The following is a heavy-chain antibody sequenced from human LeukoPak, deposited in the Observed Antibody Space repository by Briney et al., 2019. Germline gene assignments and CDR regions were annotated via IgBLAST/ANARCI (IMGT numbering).Heavy chain of an antibody. CDR3: ARDSPDDSSGSDYFDY. CDR2: ISSSSSYI. V-gene: IGHV3-21*01. J-gene: IGHJ4*02. Sequence: GGSLRLSCAASGFTFSSYSMNWVRQAPGKGLEWVSSISSSSSYIYYADSVKGRFTISRDNAKNSLYLQMNSLRAEDTAVYYCARDSPDDSSGSDYFDYWGQGTLVTVSS. D-gene: IGHD3-22*01. CDR1: GFTFSSYS.